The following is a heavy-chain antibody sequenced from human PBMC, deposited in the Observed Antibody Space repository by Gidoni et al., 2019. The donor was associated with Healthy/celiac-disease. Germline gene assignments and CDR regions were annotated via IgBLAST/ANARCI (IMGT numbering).Heavy chain of an antibody. J-gene: IGHJ5*02. CDR3: ARTYCGGDCYPDGGFGWFDP. V-gene: IGHV1-69*01. CDR1: GGTFSSYA. Sequence: QVQLVQSGAAVKKPGSSVKVSCKASGGTFSSYAISWVRQAPGQGLEWMGGIIPIFGTANYAQKFQGRVTITADESTSTAYMELSSLRSEDTAVYYCARTYCGGDCYPDGGFGWFDPWGQGTLVTVSS. CDR2: IIPIFGTA. D-gene: IGHD2-21*02.